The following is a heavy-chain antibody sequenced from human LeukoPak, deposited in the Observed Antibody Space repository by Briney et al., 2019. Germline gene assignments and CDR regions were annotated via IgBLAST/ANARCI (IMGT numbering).Heavy chain of an antibody. V-gene: IGHV1-18*01. CDR2: ISGYNGNT. CDR1: GYSFTSYG. CDR3: ARVTRNWNYEVPDY. D-gene: IGHD1-7*01. J-gene: IGHJ4*02. Sequence: PWASVKVSCKASGYSFTSYGITWVRQAPGQELEWMGWISGYNGNTKYAQKFQGRVTMTTDTSTSTAYMELSSLRSEDTAVYYCARVTRNWNYEVPDYWGQGTLVTVSS.